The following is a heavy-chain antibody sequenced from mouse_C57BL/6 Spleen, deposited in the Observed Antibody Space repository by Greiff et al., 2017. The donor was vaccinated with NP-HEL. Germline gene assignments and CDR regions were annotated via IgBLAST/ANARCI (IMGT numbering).Heavy chain of an antibody. CDR1: GYTFTSYW. Sequence: VQLQQPGAELVRPGSSVKLSCKASGYTFTSYWMHWVKQRPIQGLEWIGNIDPSDSETHYNQKFKDKATLTVDKSSSTAYMQLSSLTSEDSAVYYCARTRDYGSLAYWGQGTLVTVSA. J-gene: IGHJ3*01. V-gene: IGHV1-52*01. D-gene: IGHD1-1*01. CDR2: IDPSDSET. CDR3: ARTRDYGSLAY.